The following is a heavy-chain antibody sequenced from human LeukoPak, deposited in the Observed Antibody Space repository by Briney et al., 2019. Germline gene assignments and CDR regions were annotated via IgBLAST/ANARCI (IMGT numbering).Heavy chain of an antibody. CDR1: GESLSKYY. CDR3: ARDSAPTIFGVVSGPYFDY. D-gene: IGHD3-3*01. V-gene: IGHV4-34*01. J-gene: IGHJ4*02. Sequence: SETLSLTCAVYGESLSKYYWTWIRQSPGKGLEWIGEINHRGSTNLNPSLKSRVTLSVDTSKNQFSLKLSSVTAADTAVYYCARDSAPTIFGVVSGPYFDYWGQGTLVTVSS. CDR2: INHRGST.